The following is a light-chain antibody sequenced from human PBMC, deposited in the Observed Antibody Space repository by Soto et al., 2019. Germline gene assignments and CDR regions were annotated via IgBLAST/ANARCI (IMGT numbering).Light chain of an antibody. J-gene: IGKJ2*01. V-gene: IGKV3-11*01. CDR2: DAS. Sequence: EIVLTQSPATLSLSPGERATLSCRASQSVSSYLAWYQQKPGQAPRLLIYDASNRATGIPARFSGSGSGTDFTLTISSLEPEEFAVYYCQQRSNWLHTFGQGTKVDIK. CDR3: QQRSNWLHT. CDR1: QSVSSY.